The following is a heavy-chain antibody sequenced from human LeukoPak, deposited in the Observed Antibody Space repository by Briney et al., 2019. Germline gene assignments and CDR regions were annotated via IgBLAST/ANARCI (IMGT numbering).Heavy chain of an antibody. Sequence: GGSLRLSCVASGFTFSNYAVHWVRQAPGKGLEWVAVISYGGSNKYYADSVKGRFTISRDNSKNTLYLQIISLRAEDTAVYYCVRGQFRLSDYDSSGFDYWGQGTLVTVSS. J-gene: IGHJ4*02. CDR1: GFTFSNYA. V-gene: IGHV3-30*04. D-gene: IGHD3-22*01. CDR2: ISYGGSNK. CDR3: VRGQFRLSDYDSSGFDY.